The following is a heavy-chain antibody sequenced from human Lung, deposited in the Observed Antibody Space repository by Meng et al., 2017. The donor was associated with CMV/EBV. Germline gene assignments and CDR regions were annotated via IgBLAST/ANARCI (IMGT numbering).Heavy chain of an antibody. D-gene: IGHD1-26*01. Sequence: GSLRLSXAVYGGSFSGYYWSWIRQPPGKGLEWIGEINHSGSTNYNPSLKSRVTISVDTSKNQFSLKLSSVTAADTAVYYCARRGRSGSLNWFDPWGQGTLVTVSS. V-gene: IGHV4-34*01. J-gene: IGHJ5*02. CDR3: ARRGRSGSLNWFDP. CDR2: INHSGST. CDR1: GGSFSGYY.